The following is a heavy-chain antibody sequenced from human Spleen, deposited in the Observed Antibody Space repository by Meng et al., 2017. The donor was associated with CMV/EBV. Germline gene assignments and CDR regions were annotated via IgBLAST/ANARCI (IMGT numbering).Heavy chain of an antibody. CDR1: GGSISSSSYY. CDR2: IYYSGST. V-gene: IGHV4-39*07. CDR3: ARESCSGVVGITDFYHYGVDV. Sequence: SETLSLTCTVSGGSISSSSYYWGWIRQPPGKGLEWIGSIYYSGSTYYNPSLKSRVTISVDTSKNQFSLKLSSVTAADTAVYYCARESCSGVVGITDFYHYGVDVWGQGTTVTVSS. J-gene: IGHJ6*02. D-gene: IGHD3-22*01.